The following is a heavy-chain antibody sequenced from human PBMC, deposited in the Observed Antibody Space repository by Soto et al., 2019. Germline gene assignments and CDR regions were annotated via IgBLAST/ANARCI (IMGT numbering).Heavy chain of an antibody. CDR2: ISYDGSNK. CDR3: AKGMLGPAPLHFDY. D-gene: IGHD2-8*01. Sequence: GGSLRLSCAASGFTFSSYGMHWVRQAPGKGLEWVAVISYDGSNKYYADSVKGRFTISRDNSKNTLYLQMNSPRAEDTAVYYCAKGMLGPAPLHFDYWGQGTLVTVSS. V-gene: IGHV3-30*18. J-gene: IGHJ4*02. CDR1: GFTFSSYG.